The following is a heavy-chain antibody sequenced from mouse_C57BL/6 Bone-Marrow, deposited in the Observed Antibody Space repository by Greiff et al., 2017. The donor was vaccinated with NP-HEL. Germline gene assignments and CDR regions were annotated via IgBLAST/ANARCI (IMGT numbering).Heavy chain of an antibody. Sequence: EVHLVESGGGLVKPGGSLKLSCAASGFTFSDYGMHWVRQAPEKGLEWVAYISSGSSTIYSAATVKGRFTISRDNAKNTLFLQMTSLRSEDTAMYYCARSYRDAMDYWGQGTSVTVSS. CDR1: GFTFSDYG. CDR3: ARSYRDAMDY. V-gene: IGHV5-17*01. D-gene: IGHD2-14*01. CDR2: ISSGSSTI. J-gene: IGHJ4*01.